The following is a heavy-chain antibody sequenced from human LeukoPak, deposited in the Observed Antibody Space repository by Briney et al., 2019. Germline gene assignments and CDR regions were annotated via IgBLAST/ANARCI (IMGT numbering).Heavy chain of an antibody. CDR3: ARDRAWNYFDY. J-gene: IGHJ4*02. Sequence: GGSLRLSCAASGFTFSNYAMSWVRQAPGKGQEWVSVISGSGDSTYYADSVKGRFTISRDNSKNTLYLQMDSLRAEDTAVYYCARDRAWNYFDYWGQGTLVTVSS. V-gene: IGHV3-23*01. CDR1: GFTFSNYA. D-gene: IGHD3-3*01. CDR2: ISGSGDST.